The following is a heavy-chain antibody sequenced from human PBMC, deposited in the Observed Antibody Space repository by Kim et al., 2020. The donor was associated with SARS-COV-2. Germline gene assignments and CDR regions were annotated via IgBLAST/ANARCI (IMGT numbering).Heavy chain of an antibody. Sequence: YADSGRGRFTISRDNSRNTVYLLMDSLRAEDSAVYYCAKDNSGYAEFDYWGPGTLVTVSS. J-gene: IGHJ4*02. V-gene: IGHV3-23*01. D-gene: IGHD5-12*01. CDR3: AKDNSGYAEFDY.